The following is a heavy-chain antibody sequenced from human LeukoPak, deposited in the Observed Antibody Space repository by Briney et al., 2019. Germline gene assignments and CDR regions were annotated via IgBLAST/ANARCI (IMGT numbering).Heavy chain of an antibody. CDR1: GFTFSNYA. CDR3: TKGTIWLPFDY. V-gene: IGHV3-23*01. J-gene: IGHJ4*02. D-gene: IGHD5-18*01. CDR2: ISGSGGST. Sequence: PGGSLRLSCAASGFTFSNYAMSWARQAPGKGLEWVSAISGSGGSTYYEDSVKGRFTISRDNSKNTLYLQMNSLRAEDTAVYYCTKGTIWLPFDYWGQGTLVTVSS.